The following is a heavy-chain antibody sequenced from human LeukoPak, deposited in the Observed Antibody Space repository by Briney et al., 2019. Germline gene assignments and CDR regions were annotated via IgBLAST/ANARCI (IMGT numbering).Heavy chain of an antibody. D-gene: IGHD5-12*01. Sequence: GGSLRLSCAASGFIFSSYAMSWVRQAPGKGLEWVSAISGSGGSTYSAASVKGRFTISRDNSKNTLYLQMNSLRAEDTAIYYCAKDPPYSGYDFFGTSDYWGQGTLVTVSS. CDR2: ISGSGGST. CDR3: AKDPPYSGYDFFGTSDY. CDR1: GFIFSSYA. V-gene: IGHV3-23*01. J-gene: IGHJ4*02.